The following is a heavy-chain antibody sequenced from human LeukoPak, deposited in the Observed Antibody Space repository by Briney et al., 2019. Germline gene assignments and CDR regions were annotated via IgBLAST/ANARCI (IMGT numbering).Heavy chain of an antibody. V-gene: IGHV3-21*01. CDR2: ISSSSSYI. Sequence: PGGSLRLSCAASGFTFDDYGMSWVRQAPGKGLEWVSSISSSSSYIYYADSVKGRFTISRDNARNSLFLQMNSLRAEDTAVYYCARDVQVATIYPLDYWGQGTLVTVSS. J-gene: IGHJ4*02. D-gene: IGHD5-12*01. CDR3: ARDVQVATIYPLDY. CDR1: GFTFDDYG.